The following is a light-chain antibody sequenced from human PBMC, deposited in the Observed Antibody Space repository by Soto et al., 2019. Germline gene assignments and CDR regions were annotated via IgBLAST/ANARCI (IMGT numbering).Light chain of an antibody. V-gene: IGLV3-21*04. J-gene: IGLJ1*01. Sequence: SYVLTQPPSVSVAPGKTARITCGGNNIGSKSVHWYQQKPGQARVLVIYYDSDRPSGIPERFSGSNSGNTATLTISRVEAGDEADYYCQVWDSSSDHLYVFGTGTKVTVL. CDR2: YDS. CDR3: QVWDSSSDHLYV. CDR1: NIGSKS.